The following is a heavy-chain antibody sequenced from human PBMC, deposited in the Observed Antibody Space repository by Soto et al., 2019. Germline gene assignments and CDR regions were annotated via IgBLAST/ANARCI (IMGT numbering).Heavy chain of an antibody. D-gene: IGHD5-12*01. V-gene: IGHV4-30-4*01. J-gene: IGHJ5*02. Sequence: QVQLRESGPGLVKPSQTLSLTCSVSGASVAGGAYYWSWVRQPPGKGLEWIGYIPSRGRPFYNPSLTSRGTISADTSKNKLSLQFTSVTAADTAVYYCARDTYSGYDFGLWGQGTLVTVSS. CDR1: GASVAGGAYY. CDR2: IPSRGRP. CDR3: ARDTYSGYDFGL.